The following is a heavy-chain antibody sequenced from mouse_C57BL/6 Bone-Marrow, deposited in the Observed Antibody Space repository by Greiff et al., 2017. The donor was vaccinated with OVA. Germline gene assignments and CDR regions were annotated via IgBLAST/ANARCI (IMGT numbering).Heavy chain of an antibody. CDR1: GYTFTSYW. Sequence: VQLQQSGAELAKPGASVKLSCTASGYTFTSYWMHWVKQRPGQGLEWIGNINTSNGGTNYNEKFKSKSTLTGDKSSSTAYMQLSSLTSEDSAVYYCAREDSSGYSFAYWGQGTLVTVSA. CDR2: INTSNGGT. J-gene: IGHJ3*01. CDR3: AREDSSGYSFAY. V-gene: IGHV1-53*01. D-gene: IGHD3-2*02.